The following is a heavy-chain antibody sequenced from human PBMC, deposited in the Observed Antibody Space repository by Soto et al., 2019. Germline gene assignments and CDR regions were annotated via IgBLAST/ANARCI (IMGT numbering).Heavy chain of an antibody. CDR1: GYTFTSYD. D-gene: IGHD3-3*01. Sequence: ASVKVSCKASGYTFTSYDINWVRQATGQGLEWMGWMNPNSGNTGYAQKFQGRVTMTRNTSISTAYMELSSLRSEDTAVYYCARGDLQAMYDFWRLKPLNYYYYYMDVWG. J-gene: IGHJ6*03. CDR2: MNPNSGNT. V-gene: IGHV1-8*01. CDR3: ARGDLQAMYDFWRLKPLNYYYYYMDV.